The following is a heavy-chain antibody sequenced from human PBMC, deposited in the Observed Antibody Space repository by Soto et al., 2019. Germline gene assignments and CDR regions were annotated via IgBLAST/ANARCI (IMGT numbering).Heavy chain of an antibody. CDR3: AREYYGLLTGYYNDH. CDR1: GFPFSSYW. V-gene: IGHV3-74*01. CDR2: ISGDGTTI. J-gene: IGHJ4*02. D-gene: IGHD3-9*01. Sequence: EVQLVESGGDSVQPGGSLRLSCAASGFPFSSYWMHWVRHTPGKGLEWVSRISGDGTTIYYADSVTGRFTVSRDNGWNTLSVHMSGLGAEDTAVYYCAREYYGLLTGYYNDHWGQGTLVSVSS.